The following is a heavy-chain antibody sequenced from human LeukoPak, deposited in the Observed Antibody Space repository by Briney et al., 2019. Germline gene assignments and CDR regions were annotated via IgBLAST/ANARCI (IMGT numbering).Heavy chain of an antibody. D-gene: IGHD6-13*01. Sequence: ASVKVSCKASGYTFTSYDINWVRQATGQGLEWTGWMNPNSGNTGYAQKFQGRVTMTRNTSISTAYMELSSLRSGDTAVYYCARGPPYIAAAGTAFDYWGQGTLVTVSS. CDR1: GYTFTSYD. J-gene: IGHJ4*02. V-gene: IGHV1-8*01. CDR3: ARGPPYIAAAGTAFDY. CDR2: MNPNSGNT.